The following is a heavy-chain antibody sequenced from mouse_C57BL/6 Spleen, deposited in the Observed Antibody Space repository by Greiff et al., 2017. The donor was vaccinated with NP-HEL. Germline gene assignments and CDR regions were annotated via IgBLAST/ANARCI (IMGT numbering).Heavy chain of an antibody. D-gene: IGHD2-4*01. J-gene: IGHJ4*01. CDR3: TRASMYDYGGGYAMDY. CDR2: IDPETGGT. Sequence: SGAELVRPGASVTLSCKASGYTFTDYEMHWVKQTPVHGLEWIGAIDPETGGTAYNQKFKGKAILTADKSSSTAYMELRSLTSEDSAVYYCTRASMYDYGGGYAMDYWGQGTSVTVSS. CDR1: GYTFTDYE. V-gene: IGHV1-15*01.